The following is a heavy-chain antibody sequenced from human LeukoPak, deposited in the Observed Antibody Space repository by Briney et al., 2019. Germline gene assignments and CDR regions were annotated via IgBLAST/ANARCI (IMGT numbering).Heavy chain of an antibody. CDR2: IYYSGNT. Sequence: TSETLSLTCTVSSGSISSSYYWGWIRQPSGKGLEWIGSIYYSGNTYYNPSLKSRVTISVDPSKNQFSLKLRSVTAADTAVYYCASAVAGTQALDYWGQGTLVTVSS. J-gene: IGHJ4*02. CDR3: ASAVAGTQALDY. CDR1: SGSISSSYY. V-gene: IGHV4-39*01. D-gene: IGHD6-19*01.